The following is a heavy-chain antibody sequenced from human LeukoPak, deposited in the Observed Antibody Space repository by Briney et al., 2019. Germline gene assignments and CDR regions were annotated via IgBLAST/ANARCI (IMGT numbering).Heavy chain of an antibody. J-gene: IGHJ4*02. V-gene: IGHV4-39*01. Sequence: SETLSLTCTVSGGSISSSSYYWGWIRQPPGKGLEWIGSIYYSGSTYYNPSLKSRVTISVDTSKNQFSLKLSSVTAADTAVYYCARNPEVVTKGPFDYWGQGTLVTVSS. CDR1: GGSISSSSYY. CDR3: ARNPEVVTKGPFDY. CDR2: IYYSGST. D-gene: IGHD4-23*01.